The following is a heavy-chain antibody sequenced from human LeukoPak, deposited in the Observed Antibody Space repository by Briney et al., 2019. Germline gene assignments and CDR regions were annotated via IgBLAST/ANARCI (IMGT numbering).Heavy chain of an antibody. Sequence: PVGSLRLSCAASGFTFSSYAMSWVRQAPGKGLEWVSAISGSGGSTYYADSVKGRFTISRDNSKNTLYLQMNSLRAEDTAVYYCAKGYSSGWYGGNWFDPWGQGTLVTVSS. D-gene: IGHD6-19*01. J-gene: IGHJ5*02. CDR1: GFTFSSYA. CDR3: AKGYSSGWYGGNWFDP. V-gene: IGHV3-23*01. CDR2: ISGSGGST.